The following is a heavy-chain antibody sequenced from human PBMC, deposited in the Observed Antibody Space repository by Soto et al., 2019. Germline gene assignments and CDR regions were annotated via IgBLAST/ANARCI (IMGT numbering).Heavy chain of an antibody. CDR2: LKRDGSDK. Sequence: WESXRLSCSASVFTFCLYCRGWVRQAPGKGLEWVANLKRDGSDKYFLESVKGRFTMSRDNAKNSFYMHMNNLRAEDTDVYFCARMGIWGKFTDLWGQGTSVTVSS. CDR1: VFTFCLYC. D-gene: IGHD7-27*01. CDR3: ARMGIWGKFTDL. J-gene: IGHJ4*02. V-gene: IGHV3-7*01.